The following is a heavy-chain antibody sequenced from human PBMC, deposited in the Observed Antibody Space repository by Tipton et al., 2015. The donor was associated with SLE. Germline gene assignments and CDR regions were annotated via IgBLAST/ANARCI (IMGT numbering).Heavy chain of an antibody. J-gene: IGHJ4*02. CDR1: GDSISSHY. CDR3: ARGGYCSGSSCYSTTITTFDY. CDR2: ISYSGNT. D-gene: IGHD2-15*01. Sequence: TLSLTCTVSGDSISSHYWGWIRQHPGKGLDWIGYISYSGNTNYNPSLQSRVTITVDTSKKQFSLKLSSVTAADTAVYYCARGGYCSGSSCYSTTITTFDYWGQGTLVTVYS. V-gene: IGHV4-59*11.